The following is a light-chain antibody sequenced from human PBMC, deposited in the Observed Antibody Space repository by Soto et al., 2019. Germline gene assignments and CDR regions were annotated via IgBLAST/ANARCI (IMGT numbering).Light chain of an antibody. CDR1: RTITKF. J-gene: IGKJ5*01. Sequence: DIQMTQSPSSLSASVGDRVTITCRASRTITKFLNWYHQKPGKAPNLLIYSSSNLESGVPTRFSGTGSGTDFALTISSLPPEDFGTYYCHQSFGSPFTFGKGTRVDIK. V-gene: IGKV1-39*01. CDR2: SSS. CDR3: HQSFGSPFT.